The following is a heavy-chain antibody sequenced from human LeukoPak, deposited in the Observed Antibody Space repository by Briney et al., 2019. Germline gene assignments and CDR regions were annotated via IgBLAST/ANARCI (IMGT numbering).Heavy chain of an antibody. J-gene: IGHJ6*02. CDR1: GFTFSSYT. D-gene: IGHD2-15*01. Sequence: GGSLRLSCAASGFTFSSYTMNWVRQAPGKGLEWVSSISSSSSYIYYADSVKGRLTISRDNAKNSLYLQMNSLRAEDTAVYYCARDPTPRYCSGGSCYTHYGMDVWCQGTTVTVSS. CDR2: ISSSSSYI. V-gene: IGHV3-21*01. CDR3: ARDPTPRYCSGGSCYTHYGMDV.